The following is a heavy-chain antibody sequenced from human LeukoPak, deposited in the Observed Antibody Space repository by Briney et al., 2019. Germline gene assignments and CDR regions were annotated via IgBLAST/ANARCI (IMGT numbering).Heavy chain of an antibody. CDR3: AYLLDATGSL. CDR1: GYNFTRHD. CDR2: NNTTNGGT. V-gene: IGHV1-2*02. D-gene: IGHD3-10*01. J-gene: IGHJ1*01. Sequence: ASLKLSCTAAGYNFTRHDMHWVRQAPSQGLGWLRWNNTTNGGTNYEPKLQGRVTMSRDTSISPAYMELSSVSSADTAVYFCAYLLDATGSLWGQGTVVIVSS.